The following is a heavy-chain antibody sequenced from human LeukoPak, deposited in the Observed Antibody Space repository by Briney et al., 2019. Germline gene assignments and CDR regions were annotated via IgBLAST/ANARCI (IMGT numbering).Heavy chain of an antibody. V-gene: IGHV3-21*01. D-gene: IGHD3-22*01. CDR1: GFTFSSYS. J-gene: IGHJ4*02. CDR3: ARVEGYDSSGYYGD. CDR2: ISSSSSYI. Sequence: GGSLRLSCAASGFTFSSYSMNWVRQAPGKGLEWVSSISSSSSYIYYADSVKGRFTISRDNAKNSLYLQMNSLRAEDSAVYYCARVEGYDSSGYYGDWGQGTVVTVSS.